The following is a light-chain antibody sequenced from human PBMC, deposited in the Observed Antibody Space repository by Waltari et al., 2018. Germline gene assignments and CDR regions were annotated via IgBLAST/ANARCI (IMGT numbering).Light chain of an antibody. CDR1: QTAGSSS. V-gene: IGKV3-20*01. CDR2: RAS. Sequence: EIVLTQSPGTASLSPGERVTLSCRASQTAGSSSLAWYQQKPGQAPRLVIYRASRRATGFPDRFSGSGSGTEFSLTISRREPEDFAVYYCQQHGTLPATFGQGTKVEIK. J-gene: IGKJ1*01. CDR3: QQHGTLPAT.